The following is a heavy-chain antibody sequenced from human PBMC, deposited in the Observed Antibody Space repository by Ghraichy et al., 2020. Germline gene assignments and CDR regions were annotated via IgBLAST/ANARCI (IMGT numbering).Heavy chain of an antibody. CDR3: ARDNGWNYVLV. CDR1: GFTFSNYW. J-gene: IGHJ1*01. CDR2: IKEDGSEK. V-gene: IGHV3-7*01. Sequence: GGSLRLSCAASGFTFSNYWMTWVRQAPGKGLEWVANIKEDGSEKYYVDSVKGRFTISRDNAKNSLCLQMNSLRAEDTAVYYCARDNGWNYVLVWGQGTLVTVSS. D-gene: IGHD1-7*01.